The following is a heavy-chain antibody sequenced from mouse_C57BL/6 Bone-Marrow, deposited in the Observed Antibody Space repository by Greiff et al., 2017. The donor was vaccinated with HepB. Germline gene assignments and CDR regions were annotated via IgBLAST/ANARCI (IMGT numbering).Heavy chain of an antibody. J-gene: IGHJ2*01. D-gene: IGHD4-1*01. CDR2: IFPGSGST. Sequence: VQLQQSGPELVKPGASVKISCKASGYTFTDYYINWVKQRPGQGLEWIGWIFPGSGSTYYNEKFKGKATLTVAKSSSTAYMLLGSLTSEDSAVYFCARELGNYWGQGTTLKVSS. CDR1: GYTFTDYY. V-gene: IGHV1-75*01. CDR3: ARELGNY.